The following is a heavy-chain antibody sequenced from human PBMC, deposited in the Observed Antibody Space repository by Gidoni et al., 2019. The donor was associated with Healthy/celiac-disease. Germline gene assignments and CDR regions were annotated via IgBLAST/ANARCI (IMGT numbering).Heavy chain of an antibody. CDR2: IIPIFGTA. CDR3: ARAGGVVVPAAIPWFDP. J-gene: IGHJ5*02. Sequence: QVQLVQSGAEVQKPGSSVKVSCKASGDTFSSCAISWVRQAPGQGLEWMGGIIPIFGTANYAQKFQGRVTITADESTSTAYMELSSLRSEDTAVYYCARAGGVVVPAAIPWFDPWGQGTLVTVSS. D-gene: IGHD2-2*02. CDR1: GDTFSSCA. V-gene: IGHV1-69*01.